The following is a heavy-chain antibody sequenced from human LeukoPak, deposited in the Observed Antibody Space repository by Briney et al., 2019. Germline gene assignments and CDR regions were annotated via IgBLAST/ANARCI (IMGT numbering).Heavy chain of an antibody. CDR3: ARLPRGLRSPLDRANWFDP. CDR2: IYTSGST. Sequence: SETLSLTCTVSGGSISSGSYYWSWIRQPAGKGLEWIGRIYTSGSTNYNPSLKSRVTISVDTSKNQFSLKLSSVTAADTAVYYCARLPRGLRSPLDRANWFDPWGQGTLVTVSS. V-gene: IGHV4-61*02. J-gene: IGHJ5*02. CDR1: GGSISSGSYY. D-gene: IGHD3-3*01.